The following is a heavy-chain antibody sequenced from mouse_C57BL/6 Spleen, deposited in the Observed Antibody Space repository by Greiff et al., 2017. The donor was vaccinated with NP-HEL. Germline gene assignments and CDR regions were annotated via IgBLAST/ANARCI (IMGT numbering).Heavy chain of an antibody. Sequence: VQLQQSGPELVKPGASVKISCKASGYAFSSSWMNWVKQRPGQGLEWIGRIYPGDGDTNYNGKFKGKATLTADKSSSTAYMQLSSLTSEDSAVYFCARGDYYGSSYYFDYWGQGTTLTVSS. CDR1: GYAFSSSW. D-gene: IGHD1-1*01. J-gene: IGHJ2*01. CDR2: IYPGDGDT. V-gene: IGHV1-82*01. CDR3: ARGDYYGSSYYFDY.